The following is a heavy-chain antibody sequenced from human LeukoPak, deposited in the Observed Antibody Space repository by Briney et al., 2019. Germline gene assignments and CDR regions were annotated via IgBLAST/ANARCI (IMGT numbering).Heavy chain of an antibody. V-gene: IGHV1-2*02. CDR1: GNTFTGYY. D-gene: IGHD6-6*01. J-gene: IGHJ4*02. CDR3: ARGPLAARGGDFDY. CDR2: INPNSGGT. Sequence: GASVKVSCKASGNTFTGYYMHWVRQAPGQGLEWMGWINPNSGGTNYAQKFQGRVTMTRDTSISTAYMELSRLRSDDTAVYYCARGPLAARGGDFDYWGQGTLVTVSS.